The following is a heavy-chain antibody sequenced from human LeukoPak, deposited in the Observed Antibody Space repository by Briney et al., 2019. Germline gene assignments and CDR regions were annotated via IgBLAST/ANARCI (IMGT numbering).Heavy chain of an antibody. CDR3: TMPIIMVRGVIILDYYYYYMDV. V-gene: IGHV3-73*01. CDR2: IRSKANSYAT. Sequence: PGGSLRLSCAASGFTFSGSAMHWVRQASGKGLEWVGRIRSKANSYATAYAASVKGRFTISRDDSKNTAYLQMNSLKTEDTAVYYCTMPIIMVRGVIILDYYYYYMDVWGKGTTVTVSS. J-gene: IGHJ6*03. CDR1: GFTFSGSA. D-gene: IGHD3-10*01.